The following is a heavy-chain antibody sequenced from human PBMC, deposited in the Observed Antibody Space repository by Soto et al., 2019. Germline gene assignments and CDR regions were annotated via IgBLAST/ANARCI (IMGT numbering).Heavy chain of an antibody. D-gene: IGHD4-17*01. CDR2: IYYSGST. CDR1: GGSISSGGYY. Sequence: QVQLQESGPGLVKPSQTLPLTCTVSGGSISSGGYYWSWIRQHPGKGLEWIGYIYYSGSTYYNPSLKSRVTISVDTSKNQFSLKVSSVTAADTAVYYCARRFYGDYANWFDPWGQGTLVTVSS. CDR3: ARRFYGDYANWFDP. J-gene: IGHJ5*02. V-gene: IGHV4-31*03.